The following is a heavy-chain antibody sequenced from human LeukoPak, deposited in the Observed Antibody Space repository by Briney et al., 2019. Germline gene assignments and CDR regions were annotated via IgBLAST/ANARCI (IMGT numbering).Heavy chain of an antibody. CDR2: ISYDGLNK. Sequence: GGSLRLSCAASGFTFNDHPMHWVRLAPRKGLEWVAVISYDGLNKYYSHSAKDRFTASRDNVNNILYLQMNRLRTEDTAVYYCARDLGILWKLAYSWGQGTLVTVSS. CDR3: ARDLGILWKLAYS. J-gene: IGHJ4*02. CDR1: GFTFNDHP. D-gene: IGHD1-1*01. V-gene: IGHV3-30-3*01.